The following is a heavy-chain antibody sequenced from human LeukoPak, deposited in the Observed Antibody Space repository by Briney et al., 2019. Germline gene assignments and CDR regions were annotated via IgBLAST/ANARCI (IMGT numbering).Heavy chain of an antibody. J-gene: IGHJ4*02. CDR1: GGSISSDSYY. CDR3: ARRVPSGSGSYDFDY. D-gene: IGHD3-10*01. V-gene: IGHV4-39*01. CDR2: INYSGTT. Sequence: SETLSLTCTDSGGSISSDSYYWGWIRQPPGKGLEWIGSINYSGTTYYNPSLKSRVTISVDTSKNQFSLKVSSVTAADTAVYYCARRVPSGSGSYDFDYWGQGTLVTVSS.